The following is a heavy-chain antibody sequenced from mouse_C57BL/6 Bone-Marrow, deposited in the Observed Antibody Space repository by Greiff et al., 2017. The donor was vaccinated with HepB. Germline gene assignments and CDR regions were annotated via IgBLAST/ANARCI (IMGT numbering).Heavy chain of an antibody. Sequence: VKVVESGAELARPGASVKLSCKASGYTFTSYGISWVKQRTGQGLEWIGEIYPRSGNTYYNEKFKGKATLTADKSSSTAYMELRSLTSEDSAVYFCAREGRILRYWGQGTTLTVSS. D-gene: IGHD1-1*01. CDR1: GYTFTSYG. V-gene: IGHV1-81*01. CDR3: AREGRILRY. J-gene: IGHJ2*01. CDR2: IYPRSGNT.